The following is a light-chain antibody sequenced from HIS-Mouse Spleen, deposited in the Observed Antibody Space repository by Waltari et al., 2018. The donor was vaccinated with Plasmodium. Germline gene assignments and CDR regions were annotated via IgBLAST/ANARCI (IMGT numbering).Light chain of an antibody. J-gene: IGKJ1*01. CDR1: QSISNY. V-gene: IGKV1-39*01. Sequence: DIQMTQSPSSLSASVGDRVTIPCRASQSISNYLNWDQQKPGKAPKFLIYAASTLQSGVPSRFSGSGSGTDFTLTISSLQPEDFATYYCQQSYSTWTFGQGTKVEIK. CDR2: AAS. CDR3: QQSYSTWT.